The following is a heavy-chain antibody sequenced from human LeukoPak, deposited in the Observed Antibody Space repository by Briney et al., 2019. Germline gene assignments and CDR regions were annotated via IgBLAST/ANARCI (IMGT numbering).Heavy chain of an antibody. CDR2: ISSSSSTI. J-gene: IGHJ4*02. CDR1: GFTFSSYS. V-gene: IGHV3-48*01. D-gene: IGHD3-3*01. CDR3: AREAYYDFWSGYYRRNTPNYFDY. Sequence: PGGSLRLSCAASGFTFSSYSMNWVRQAPGKGLEWVSYISSSSSTIYYADSVKGRFTISRDNAKNSLDLQMNSLRAEDTAVYYCAREAYYDFWSGYYRRNTPNYFDYWGQGTLVTVSS.